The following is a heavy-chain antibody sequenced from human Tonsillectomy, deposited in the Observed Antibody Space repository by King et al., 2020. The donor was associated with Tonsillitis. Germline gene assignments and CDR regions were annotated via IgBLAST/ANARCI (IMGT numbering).Heavy chain of an antibody. D-gene: IGHD3-10*01. CDR2: SYYSGST. J-gene: IGHJ4*02. Sequence: VQLQESGPGLVKPSQTLSLTCTVSGGSISSGDYYWSWIRQPPGKGLEWIGYSYYSGSTYYNPSLKSRVTISVDTSKNQFSLKLSSVTAADTAVYYCARVRGYYGSGSYYYFDYWGQGTLVTVSS. CDR1: GGSISSGDYY. CDR3: ARVRGYYGSGSYYYFDY. V-gene: IGHV4-30-4*01.